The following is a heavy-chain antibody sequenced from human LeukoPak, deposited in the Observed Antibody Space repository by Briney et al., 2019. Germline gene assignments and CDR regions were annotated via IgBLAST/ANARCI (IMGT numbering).Heavy chain of an antibody. CDR1: GFTFSSYA. Sequence: GGSLRLSCAASGFTFSSYAMHWVRQAPGKGLEWVSSISGSSSYIYYADSVKGRFTISRDNDKNSLYLEMNSLRAEDTAVYYCARRGPVGCSGTSCFAGPVDYWGQGTLVTVSS. CDR2: ISGSSSYI. CDR3: ARRGPVGCSGTSCFAGPVDY. J-gene: IGHJ4*02. D-gene: IGHD2-2*01. V-gene: IGHV3-21*01.